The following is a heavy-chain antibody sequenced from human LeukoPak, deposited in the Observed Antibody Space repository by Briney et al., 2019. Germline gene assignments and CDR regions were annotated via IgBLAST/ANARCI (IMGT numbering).Heavy chain of an antibody. CDR3: ARSNYGLDYLDY. CDR1: GFTFSSYA. CDR2: ISSSGGGT. Sequence: GGSLRLSCAASGFTFSSYAMSWVRQAPGKGLEWVSAISSSGGGTYYPGSVKGRFTISRDSSMHTLYLQMNSLRAEDTAVYYCARSNYGLDYLDYWGQGTLVTVSA. V-gene: IGHV3-23*01. J-gene: IGHJ4*02. D-gene: IGHD4-11*01.